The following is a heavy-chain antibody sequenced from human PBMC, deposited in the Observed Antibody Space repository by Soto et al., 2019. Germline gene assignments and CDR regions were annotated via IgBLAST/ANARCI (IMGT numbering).Heavy chain of an antibody. J-gene: IGHJ4*02. Sequence: QLQLQESGPGLVKPSETLSLTCTVSGGSISSSSYYWGWIRQPPGKGLEWIGSIYYSGSTYYNPSLKSRVTISVDTSKNQFSLKLSSVTAADTAVYYCARQGWGSSWYYFDYWGQLTLVTVSS. V-gene: IGHV4-39*01. CDR2: IYYSGST. D-gene: IGHD6-13*01. CDR1: GGSISSSSYY. CDR3: ARQGWGSSWYYFDY.